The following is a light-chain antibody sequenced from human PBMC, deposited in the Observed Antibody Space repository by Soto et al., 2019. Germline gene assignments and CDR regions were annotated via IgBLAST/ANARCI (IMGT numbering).Light chain of an antibody. V-gene: IGLV2-14*01. J-gene: IGLJ2*01. Sequence: QSVLTQPASVSGSPGQSITISCTGTSSDIGAYDYVSWYQQHPGKAPKLMISEVSNRPSGVSNRFSGSKSGNTASLTISGLQAEDEADYFCSSYTSSSTLLIGGGTKVTVL. CDR3: SSYTSSSTLL. CDR1: SSDIGAYDY. CDR2: EVS.